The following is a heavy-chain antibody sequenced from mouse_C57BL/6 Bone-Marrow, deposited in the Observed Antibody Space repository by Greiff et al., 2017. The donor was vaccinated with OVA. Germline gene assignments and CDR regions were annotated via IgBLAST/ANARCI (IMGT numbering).Heavy chain of an antibody. CDR2: IYPGDGDT. CDR1: GYAFSSSW. V-gene: IGHV1-82*01. Sequence: QVQLQQSGPELVKPGASVKISCKASGYAFSSSWMNWVKQRPGKGFEWIGRIYPGDGDTNYNGKFKGKATLTANQSSSTAYMQLSSLTSEDSAVYFCARDGNYLFDYWGQGTTLTVSS. CDR3: ARDGNYLFDY. J-gene: IGHJ2*01. D-gene: IGHD2-1*01.